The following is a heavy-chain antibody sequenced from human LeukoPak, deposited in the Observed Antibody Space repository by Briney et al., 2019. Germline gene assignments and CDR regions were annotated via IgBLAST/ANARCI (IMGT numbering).Heavy chain of an antibody. J-gene: IGHJ3*02. V-gene: IGHV3-53*01. CDR2: VYSGGKT. CDR1: GLFVSSDY. D-gene: IGHD2-15*01. CDR3: ARVRGDSRGNAFDI. Sequence: GGSLRLSCAVSGLFVSSDYMTWVRQAPGKGLEWVSLVYSGGKTYYTDSVKGRFTISRDNSNKTLFLQMNGLRAEDTAVYYCARVRGDSRGNAFDIWGQGTMVTVS.